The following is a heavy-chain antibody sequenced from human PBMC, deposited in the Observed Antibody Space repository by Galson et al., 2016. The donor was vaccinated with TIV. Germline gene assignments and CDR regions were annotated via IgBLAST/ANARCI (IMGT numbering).Heavy chain of an antibody. V-gene: IGHV3-74*01. Sequence: SLRLSCAASGISVNNDWMHWVRQSPEKGLEWVARIGTDGTTTYYADSVKGRFSISRDNAKNTVYLQMNNLIADDTAVYYCVRDRLGWHWGQGTLVTVSS. J-gene: IGHJ1*01. CDR3: VRDRLGWH. D-gene: IGHD3-16*01. CDR1: GISVNNDW. CDR2: IGTDGTTT.